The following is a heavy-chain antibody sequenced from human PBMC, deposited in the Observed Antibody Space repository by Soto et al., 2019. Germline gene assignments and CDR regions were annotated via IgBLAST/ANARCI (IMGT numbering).Heavy chain of an antibody. CDR2: IYDSGST. CDR3: ARAPYYYFLTGSPIRGGRFFDD. J-gene: IGHJ4*02. Sequence: VQLQASGPGLVKPSQTLSLTCSVSGASIGSNGYYLGWIRLHQGSGLECIGYIYDSGSTYYNPSLKSRLTISLESSKRQFFLNLTSLTAADTAVYYCARAPYYYFLTGSPIRGGRFFDDWGQGTRVTVSS. D-gene: IGHD3-9*01. CDR1: GASIGSNGYY. V-gene: IGHV4-31*03.